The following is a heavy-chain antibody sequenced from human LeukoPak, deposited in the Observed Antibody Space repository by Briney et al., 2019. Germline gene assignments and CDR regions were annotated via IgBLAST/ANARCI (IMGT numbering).Heavy chain of an antibody. CDR2: ISGDGGST. CDR3: AKDATYDYVWGTVSFDY. V-gene: IGHV3-43*02. J-gene: IGHJ4*02. CDR1: GFTLDDYA. Sequence: GGSLRLSCAASGFTLDDYAMHWVRQAPGKGLEWVSLISGDGGSTYYADSVKGRFTISRDNSKNSLYLQMNSLRTEDTALYYCAKDATYDYVWGTVSFDYWGQGTLVTVSS. D-gene: IGHD3-16*01.